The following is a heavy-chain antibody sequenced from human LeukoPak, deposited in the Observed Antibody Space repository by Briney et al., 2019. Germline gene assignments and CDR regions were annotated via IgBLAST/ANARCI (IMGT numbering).Heavy chain of an antibody. D-gene: IGHD3-22*01. Sequence: ASVKVSCKASGYTFTSYYMHWVRQAPGQGLEWMGIINPSGGSTSYAQKFQGRATMTRDTSTSTVYMELSSLRSEDTAVYYCARGFPAMTHYDSSGYYWNYWGQGTLVTVSS. V-gene: IGHV1-46*01. J-gene: IGHJ4*02. CDR3: ARGFPAMTHYDSSGYYWNY. CDR2: INPSGGST. CDR1: GYTFTSYY.